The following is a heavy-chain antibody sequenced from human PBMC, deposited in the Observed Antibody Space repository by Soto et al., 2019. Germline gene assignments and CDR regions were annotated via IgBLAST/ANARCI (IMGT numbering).Heavy chain of an antibody. CDR2: IYYSGRT. CDR3: AVGELSLSLDY. CDR1: GGSISSGGYY. V-gene: IGHV4-31*03. D-gene: IGHD3-16*02. J-gene: IGHJ4*02. Sequence: QVQLQESGPGLVKPSQTLSLTCTVSGGSISSGGYYWSWIRQHPGKGLEWIGYIYYSGRTYYNPSLKSRVTIPVDTPKNQFALKLSSVSAADTAVYYCAVGELSLSLDYWGQGTLVTVSS.